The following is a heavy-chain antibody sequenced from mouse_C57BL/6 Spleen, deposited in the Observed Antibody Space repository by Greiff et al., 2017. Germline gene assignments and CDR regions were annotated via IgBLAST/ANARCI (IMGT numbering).Heavy chain of an antibody. CDR2: ISYDGSN. D-gene: IGHD2-14*01. V-gene: IGHV3-6*01. CDR1: GYSITSGYY. J-gene: IGHJ2*01. CDR3: ARGGLPHRRGPYFDY. Sequence: EVKLMESGPGLVKPSQSLSLTCSVTGYSITSGYYWNWIRQFPGNKLEWMGYISYDGSNNYNPSLKNRISITRDTSKNQLYLKLNSVTTEDTATYYCARGGLPHRRGPYFDYWGQGTTLTVSS.